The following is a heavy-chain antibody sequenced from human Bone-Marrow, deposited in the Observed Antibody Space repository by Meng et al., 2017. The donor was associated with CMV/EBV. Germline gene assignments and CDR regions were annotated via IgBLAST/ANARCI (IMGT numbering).Heavy chain of an antibody. D-gene: IGHD6-13*01. CDR1: GFTFSTCA. CDR3: ATKSGPAGIAGAGLSDY. CDR2: ISGSGNSP. J-gene: IGHJ4*02. Sequence: GFTFSTCAMSWVRQAPGKGLEWVSTISGSGNSPYYADSVKGRFTISRDNSKNTLYLQMNSLRAEDTAVYYCATKSGPAGIAGAGLSDYWGQGTLVT. V-gene: IGHV3-23*01.